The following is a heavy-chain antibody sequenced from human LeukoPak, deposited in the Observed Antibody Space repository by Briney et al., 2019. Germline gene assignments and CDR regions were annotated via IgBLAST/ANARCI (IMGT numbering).Heavy chain of an antibody. D-gene: IGHD1-26*01. J-gene: IGHJ3*02. CDR2: IYYSGST. CDR3: ARVWELSDAFDI. Sequence: PSETLSLTCTVSGDSISSGDYYWSWIRQPPGKGLEWIGSIYYSGSTPYNPSLKSRVTISVDTSKNQFSLKLSSVTAADAAVYYCARVWELSDAFDIWGQGTMVTVSS. V-gene: IGHV4-39*07. CDR1: GDSISSGDYY.